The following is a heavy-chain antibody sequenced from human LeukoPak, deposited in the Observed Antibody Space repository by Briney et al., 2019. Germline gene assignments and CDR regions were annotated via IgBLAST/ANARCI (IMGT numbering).Heavy chain of an antibody. CDR3: ASRYYHDSSGYFDY. CDR2: IFHSGST. Sequence: PETLSLTCTVSGYSISSGYYWGWIRQPPGKGLEWIGSIFHSGSTYYNPSLKSRVTISVDTSKNQFSLKLSSVTAADTAVYYCASRYYHDSSGYFDYWGQGTLVTVSS. CDR1: GYSISSGYY. D-gene: IGHD3-22*01. J-gene: IGHJ4*02. V-gene: IGHV4-38-2*02.